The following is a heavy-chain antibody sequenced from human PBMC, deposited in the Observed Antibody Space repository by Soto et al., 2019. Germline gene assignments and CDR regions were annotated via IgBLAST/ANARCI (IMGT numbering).Heavy chain of an antibody. CDR1: GFTFSSYA. CDR2: MSYDGSNK. J-gene: IGHJ4*02. CDR3: ARDGGAY. D-gene: IGHD3-16*01. Sequence: QVQLVESRGGVVQPGRSLRLSCAASGFTFSSYAMHWVRRAPGKGLEWMAVMSYDGSNKYYADSVKGRFTISRDNSKNTPYLQMNSLRPEDTALYYCARDGGAYWGQGTLVIVSS. V-gene: IGHV3-30-3*01.